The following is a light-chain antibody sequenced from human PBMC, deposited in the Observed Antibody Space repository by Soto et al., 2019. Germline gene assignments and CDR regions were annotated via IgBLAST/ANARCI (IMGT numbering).Light chain of an antibody. CDR1: QSLSSGY. J-gene: IGKJ1*01. Sequence: EIVLTQSPGTLSLSPGERVTLSCRASQSLSSGYLAWYQQKFGQAPRLLIYDASRRATGIPERFSGSGSGTEFTLTITSLQPDDFGPYYCQQYNNMWTFGQGTKV. V-gene: IGKV3-20*01. CDR2: DAS. CDR3: QQYNNMWT.